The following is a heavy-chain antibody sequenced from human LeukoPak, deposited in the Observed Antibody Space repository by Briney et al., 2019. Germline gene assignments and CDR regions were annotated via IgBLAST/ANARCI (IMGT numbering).Heavy chain of an antibody. CDR3: ARFIPGDSSSSPTCFDT. J-gene: IGHJ5*02. D-gene: IGHD6-6*01. Sequence: SVKVSCKASGGTFSSYDISSVRQAPGQGLEWMGGIMPMFGKTNYAQKFQGSVTTTADKSTSTAYIELSSLRSEDTAVYYCARFIPGDSSSSPTCFDTWGQGTLVTVSS. CDR2: IMPMFGKT. CDR1: GGTFSSYD. V-gene: IGHV1-69*06.